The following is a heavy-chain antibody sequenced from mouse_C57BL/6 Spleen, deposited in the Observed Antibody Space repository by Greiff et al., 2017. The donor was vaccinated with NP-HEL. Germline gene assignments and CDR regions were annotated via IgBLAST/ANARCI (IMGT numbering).Heavy chain of an antibody. CDR2: IHPNSGST. V-gene: IGHV1-64*01. Sequence: QVQLQQPGAELVKPGASVKLSCKASGYTFTSYWMHWVKQRPGQGLEWIGMIHPNSGSTNYNEKFKSKATLTVDKSSSTAYMQLSSLTSEDSAVYYGASLYGSSPAWFAYWGQGTLVTVSA. J-gene: IGHJ3*01. CDR1: GYTFTSYW. D-gene: IGHD1-1*01. CDR3: ASLYGSSPAWFAY.